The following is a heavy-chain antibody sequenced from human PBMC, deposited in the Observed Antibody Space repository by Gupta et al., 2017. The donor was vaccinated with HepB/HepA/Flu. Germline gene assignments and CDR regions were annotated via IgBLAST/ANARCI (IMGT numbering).Heavy chain of an antibody. CDR1: GFTFSSYA. CDR3: ARDSIDSSSGGGIDP. D-gene: IGHD6-6*01. Sequence: GFTFSSYAMHWVRQAPGKGLEWVAVISYDGSNKYYADSVEGRFTISRDNSKNTLYLQMNSLRAEDTAVYYCARDSIDSSSGGGIDPWGQGTLVTVSS. J-gene: IGHJ5*02. V-gene: IGHV3-30-3*01. CDR2: ISYDGSNK.